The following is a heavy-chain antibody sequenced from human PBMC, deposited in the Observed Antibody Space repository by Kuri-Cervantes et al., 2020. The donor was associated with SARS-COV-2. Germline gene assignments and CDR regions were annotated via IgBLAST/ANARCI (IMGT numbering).Heavy chain of an antibody. CDR2: INRSGST. CDR1: GGSFSGYY. V-gene: IGHV4-34*01. D-gene: IGHD1-14*01. J-gene: IGHJ4*02. CDR3: ARDPRYLARGGGFDY. Sequence: ESLKISCAVYGGSFSGYYWSWIRQPPGKGLEWIGKINRSGSTNYNPSLKSRVTISVDTSKNQFSLKLSSVTAADTAVYYCARDPRYLARGGGFDYWGQGTLVTVSS.